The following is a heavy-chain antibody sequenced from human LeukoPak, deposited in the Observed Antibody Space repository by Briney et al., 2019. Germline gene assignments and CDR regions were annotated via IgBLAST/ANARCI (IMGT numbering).Heavy chain of an antibody. J-gene: IGHJ5*02. V-gene: IGHV1-18*01. CDR3: ARGRFTVTGVGCWFDP. D-gene: IGHD4-11*01. CDR2: ISAYNGNT. CDR1: GYTFTSYG. Sequence: GASVKVSCKASGYTFTSYGISWVRQAPGQGLEWMGWISAYNGNTNYAQKLQGRVTMTTDTSTSTAYMELRSLRSDDTAVYYCARGRFTVTGVGCWFDPWGQGTLVTVSS.